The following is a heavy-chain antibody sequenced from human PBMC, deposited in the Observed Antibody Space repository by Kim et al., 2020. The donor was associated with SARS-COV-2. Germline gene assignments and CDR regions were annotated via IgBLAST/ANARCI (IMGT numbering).Heavy chain of an antibody. D-gene: IGHD7-27*01. V-gene: IGHV3-30*01. J-gene: IGHJ6*02. CDR3: ARDPANWGSLGGMDV. Sequence: DAVKGRFTISRDNSKNTLYLQMNSLRAEDTAVYYCARDPANWGSLGGMDVWGQGTTVTVSS.